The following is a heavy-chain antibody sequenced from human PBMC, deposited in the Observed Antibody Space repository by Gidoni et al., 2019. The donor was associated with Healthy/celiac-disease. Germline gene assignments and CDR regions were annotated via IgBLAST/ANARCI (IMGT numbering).Heavy chain of an antibody. V-gene: IGHV3-23*01. CDR2: ISGSGGST. J-gene: IGHJ6*02. CDR3: AKSGNTYYYGMDV. CDR1: GCTVSSYA. Sequence: EVQLLESGGGLVQPGGSLRLSCAASGCTVSSYAMSWVRQAPGKGLEWFSAISGSGGSTYYADSVKGRFTISRDNSKNTLYLQMNSLRAEDTAVYYCAKSGNTYYYGMDVWGQGTTVTVSS. D-gene: IGHD4-4*01.